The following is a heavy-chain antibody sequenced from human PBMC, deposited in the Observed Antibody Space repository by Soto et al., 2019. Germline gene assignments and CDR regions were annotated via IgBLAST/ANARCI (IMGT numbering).Heavy chain of an antibody. J-gene: IGHJ4*02. CDR1: GGSISSGDYY. V-gene: IGHV4-30-4*01. Sequence: SETLSLTCTVSGGSISSGDYYWSWIRQPPGKGLEWIGYIYYSGSTYYNPSLKSRVTISVDTSKNQFSLKLSSVTAADTAVYYCARVALPGYYDSSGSHYFDYWGQGTLVTVSS. CDR3: ARVALPGYYDSSGSHYFDY. CDR2: IYYSGST. D-gene: IGHD3-22*01.